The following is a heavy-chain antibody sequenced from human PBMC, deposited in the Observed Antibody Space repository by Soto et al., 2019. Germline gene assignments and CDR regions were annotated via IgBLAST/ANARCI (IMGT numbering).Heavy chain of an antibody. CDR1: GGSISSNSYY. D-gene: IGHD1-26*01. CDR3: ARHGPGGSYSDY. Sequence: SETLSLTCTVSGGSISSNSYYWGWIRQPPGKGLEWIGSIYYSGSTYYNPSLKSRVTISVDTSKNQFSLKLSSVTAADTAVYYCARHGPGGSYSDYWGQGTLVTVSS. J-gene: IGHJ4*02. CDR2: IYYSGST. V-gene: IGHV4-39*01.